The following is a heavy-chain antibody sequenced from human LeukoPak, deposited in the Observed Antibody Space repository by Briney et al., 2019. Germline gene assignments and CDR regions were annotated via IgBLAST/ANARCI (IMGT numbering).Heavy chain of an antibody. D-gene: IGHD3-3*01. CDR1: GFTFSTYS. CDR2: ISTGRSYI. Sequence: GGSLRLSCAASGFTFSTYSMGWVRQAPGKGLEWVSSISTGRSYIYYADSVKGRFTISRDNAKNSLYLQMNSLRAEDTAVYYCAAHYDFADAFDMWGQGTMVTVSS. V-gene: IGHV3-21*01. J-gene: IGHJ3*02. CDR3: AAHYDFADAFDM.